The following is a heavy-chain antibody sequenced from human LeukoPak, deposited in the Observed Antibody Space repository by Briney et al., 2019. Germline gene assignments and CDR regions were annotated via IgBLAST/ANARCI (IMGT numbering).Heavy chain of an antibody. V-gene: IGHV1-46*03. J-gene: IGHJ6*03. CDR1: GYTFTSFY. CDR3: ARGYCSGGSCSRPYYYYMDV. D-gene: IGHD2-15*01. Sequence: GASVKVSCEASGYTFTSFYMHWVRQAPGQGLEWMGIINPSGGSTSYAQKFQGRVTMTRDTSTSTVYMELSSLRSEDTAVYYCARGYCSGGSCSRPYYYYMDVWGKGTTVTVSS. CDR2: INPSGGST.